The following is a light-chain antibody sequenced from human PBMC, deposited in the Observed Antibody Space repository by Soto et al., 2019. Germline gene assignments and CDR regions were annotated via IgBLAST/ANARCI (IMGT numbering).Light chain of an antibody. J-gene: IGKJ2*01. V-gene: IGKV1-5*03. CDR3: QHNNSYPYT. Sequence: DIQLTQSPSTLSASVGDRVTITCRASQSISSRLAWYQQKPGKAPKLLIYKASSLESGVPSRFSGCGSGTEFTLTISSLQPDDFAAYYCQHNNSYPYTFGRGTELEIK. CDR2: KAS. CDR1: QSISSR.